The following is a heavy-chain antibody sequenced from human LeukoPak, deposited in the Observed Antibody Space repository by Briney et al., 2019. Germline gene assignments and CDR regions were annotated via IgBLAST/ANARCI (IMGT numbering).Heavy chain of an antibody. J-gene: IGHJ4*02. CDR2: ISGSGGST. CDR1: GFTFSSYA. Sequence: GGSLRLSCAASGFTFSSYAMSWVRQAPGKGLEWVSAISGSGGSTYYADSVKGRFTISRDNSKNPLYLQMNSLRAEDTAVYYCAKLPFYDYVWGSYRPTDYWGQGTLVTVSS. V-gene: IGHV3-23*01. D-gene: IGHD3-16*02. CDR3: AKLPFYDYVWGSYRPTDY.